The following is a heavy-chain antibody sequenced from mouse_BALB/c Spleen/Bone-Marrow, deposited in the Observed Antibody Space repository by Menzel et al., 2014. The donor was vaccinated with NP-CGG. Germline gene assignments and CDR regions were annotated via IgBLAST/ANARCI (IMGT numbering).Heavy chain of an antibody. CDR2: INVNGDTT. D-gene: IGHD2-4*01. V-gene: IGHV5-6-3*01. CDR1: GFTFSSYG. CDR3: ARGYDYSSWFAY. Sequence: EVKVEESGGGLVQPGGSLKLSCAASGFTFSSYGMSWVRQTPDKRLEMIATINVNGDTTYHPDSVKGRLTISRDNVKNTLYLQMSSLKSEDTAMYYCARGYDYSSWFAYWGQGTLVTVSA. J-gene: IGHJ3*01.